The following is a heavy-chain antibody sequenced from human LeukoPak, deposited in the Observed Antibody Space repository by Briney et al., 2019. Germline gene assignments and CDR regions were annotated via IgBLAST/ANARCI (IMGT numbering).Heavy chain of an antibody. Sequence: GGSLRLSCAASGFTVSSNYMSWVRQAPGKGLEWVSVIYSGGSTYYADSVKGRFTISRDNSKNTLYLQMDSLRAEDTAVYYCARDLGTTGFLWWGQGTLVTVSS. CDR1: GFTVSSNY. CDR3: ARDLGTTGFLW. J-gene: IGHJ4*02. CDR2: IYSGGST. D-gene: IGHD1-1*01. V-gene: IGHV3-53*01.